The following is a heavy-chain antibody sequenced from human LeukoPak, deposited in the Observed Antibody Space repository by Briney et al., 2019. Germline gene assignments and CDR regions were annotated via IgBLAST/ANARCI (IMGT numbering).Heavy chain of an antibody. CDR2: ISYNGSNK. CDR3: ARYRDSRVVYAFDI. J-gene: IGHJ3*02. Sequence: ARSLRLSCAASGFTFSSYAMHWVRHAPGKGLEWVAVISYNGSNKYYADSVTGRFPRSRDNAKNSLYLQMNSLRADVTAVYYCARYRDSRVVYAFDIWGEGTMVTVSS. D-gene: IGHD3-22*01. V-gene: IGHV3-30-3*01. CDR1: GFTFSSYA.